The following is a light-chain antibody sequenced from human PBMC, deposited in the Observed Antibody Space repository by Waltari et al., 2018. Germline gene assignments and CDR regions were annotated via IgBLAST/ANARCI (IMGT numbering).Light chain of an antibody. Sequence: EVVLTQSPGTLSLSPGERATLSCRASPSVSSPYFAWYQQKPGQAPRLVIYAASSRATGIPDRFSGSGSGTAFTLTSSRLEPEDFAVYYCQLYGGSPTLSFGGGTKVEIK. CDR2: AAS. J-gene: IGKJ4*01. CDR3: QLYGGSPTLS. V-gene: IGKV3-20*01. CDR1: PSVSSPY.